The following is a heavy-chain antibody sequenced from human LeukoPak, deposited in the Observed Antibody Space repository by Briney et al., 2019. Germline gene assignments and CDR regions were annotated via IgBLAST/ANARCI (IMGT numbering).Heavy chain of an antibody. CDR3: AGGTYYGSGARPGYFDH. J-gene: IGHJ4*02. V-gene: IGHV3-23*01. CDR1: GFTFSSYA. D-gene: IGHD3-10*01. CDR2: ISGSGGST. Sequence: GGSLRLSCAASGFTFSSYAMSWVRQAPGKGLEWVSAISGSGGSTYYADSVKGRFTISRDISKSTVYLHMNNLSAEDPAVYYCAGGTYYGSGARPGYFDHWGQGILVTVSS.